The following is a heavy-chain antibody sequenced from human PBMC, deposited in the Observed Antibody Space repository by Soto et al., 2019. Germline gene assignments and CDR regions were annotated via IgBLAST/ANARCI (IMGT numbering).Heavy chain of an antibody. V-gene: IGHV1-2*02. CDR2: IGPASGDT. Sequence: GASVKVSCKASGYTFTGHYIHWVRQAPGQGPGWMGEIGPASGDTRYAQKFQGRVTMTRDTSITTVYMELNNLSPDDTAVYYCGRGRSGQLVVFYWGQGTPVTVSS. J-gene: IGHJ4*02. D-gene: IGHD3-10*01. CDR3: GRGRSGQLVVFY. CDR1: GYTFTGHY.